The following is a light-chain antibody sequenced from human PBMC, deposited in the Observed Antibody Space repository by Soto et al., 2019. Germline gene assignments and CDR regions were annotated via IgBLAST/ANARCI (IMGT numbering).Light chain of an antibody. Sequence: DIQLTQSPSFLSASVGDRVTITCRASRGISSYLAWFQQIPGKPPKLVIYAASTLQPGVPSTFSGGGSGTEFTLTISSLQPEDFATYYCQQLDSYPYTFGQGTKLEIK. CDR1: RGISSY. J-gene: IGKJ2*01. V-gene: IGKV1-9*01. CDR2: AAS. CDR3: QQLDSYPYT.